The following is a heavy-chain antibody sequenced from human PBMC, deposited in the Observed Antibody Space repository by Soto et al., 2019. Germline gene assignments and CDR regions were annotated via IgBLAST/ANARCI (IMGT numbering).Heavy chain of an antibody. CDR3: ARARFLESWFDP. J-gene: IGHJ5*02. D-gene: IGHD3-3*01. CDR2: IYYSGST. V-gene: IGHV4-59*01. Sequence: SETLSLTCTVSGGSISSYYWSWIRQPPGKGLEWIGYIYYSGSTNYNPSLKSRVTISVDTSKNQFSLKLSSVTAADTAVYYCARARFLESWFDPWGQGTLVTVSS. CDR1: GGSISSYY.